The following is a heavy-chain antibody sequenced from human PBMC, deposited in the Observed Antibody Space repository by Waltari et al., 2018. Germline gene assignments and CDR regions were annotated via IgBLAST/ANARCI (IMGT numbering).Heavy chain of an antibody. CDR1: GGSINSSDG. CDR2: VYHSGNT. D-gene: IGHD3-10*01. CDR3: VRRGEGSMVYNDAFDF. J-gene: IGHJ3*01. V-gene: IGHV4-4*02. Sequence: QVQLQESGPGLVKPSGTLSLICSVSGGSINSSDGWTWVRQPPGKGLELIGEVYHSGNTNYNPSLKSRVTISVDKSKNQFSLKLTSVTAADTAVYYCVRRGEGSMVYNDAFDFWGLGTKVTVSS.